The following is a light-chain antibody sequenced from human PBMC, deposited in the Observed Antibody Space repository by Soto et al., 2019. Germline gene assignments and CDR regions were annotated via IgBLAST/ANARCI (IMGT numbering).Light chain of an antibody. V-gene: IGKV3-15*01. CDR2: GAS. Sequence: EIVMTQSPATLSVSPGERATLSCRASRSVSSNLAWFQQKPGQAPRLLIYGASTRATGIPARFSGSGSGTEFTLTISSLQFEDFAVYYCQQYYNWPPYTFGQGTKLEI. CDR1: RSVSSN. J-gene: IGKJ2*01. CDR3: QQYYNWPPYT.